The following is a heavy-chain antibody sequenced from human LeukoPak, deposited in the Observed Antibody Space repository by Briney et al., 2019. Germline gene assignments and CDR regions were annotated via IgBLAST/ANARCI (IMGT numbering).Heavy chain of an antibody. CDR3: ARDGGSSRRYFDY. D-gene: IGHD1-26*01. CDR1: GFTFSSYS. Sequence: GGSLRLSCAASGFTFSSYSINWVRQAPGKGLEWVSCTSSSGSTIYYADSVKGRFTISRDNAKNSLYLQMNSLRTEDTAVYYCARDGGSSRRYFDYWGQGTLVTVSS. J-gene: IGHJ4*02. V-gene: IGHV3-48*04. CDR2: TSSSGSTI.